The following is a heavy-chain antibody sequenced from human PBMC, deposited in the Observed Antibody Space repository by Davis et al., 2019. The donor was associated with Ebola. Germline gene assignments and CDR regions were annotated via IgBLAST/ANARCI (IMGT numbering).Heavy chain of an antibody. Sequence: SETLSLTCTVSGGSISSSSYYWGWIRQPPGKGLEWIGSIYYSGSTYYNPSLKSRVTISVDTSKNQFSLKLKSVTAADSAVYYCARGGKTSGWYYYFDYWGQGTQVTVSS. CDR3: ARGGKTSGWYYYFDY. CDR1: GGSISSSSYY. J-gene: IGHJ4*02. D-gene: IGHD6-19*01. CDR2: IYYSGST. V-gene: IGHV4-39*07.